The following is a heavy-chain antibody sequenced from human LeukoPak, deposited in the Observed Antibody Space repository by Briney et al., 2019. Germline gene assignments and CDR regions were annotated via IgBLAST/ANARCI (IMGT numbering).Heavy chain of an antibody. CDR2: INWNGGST. J-gene: IGHJ6*03. V-gene: IGHV3-20*04. Sequence: PGGSLRLSCAASGFTFDDYGMSWVRQAPGKGLEWVSGINWNGGSTGYADSVKGRFTISRDNAKNSLYLQMNSLRAEDTALYYCARDPQTYYYDSSGSDFYYCYYMDVWGKGTTVTVSS. CDR3: ARDPQTYYYDSSGSDFYYCYYMDV. D-gene: IGHD3-22*01. CDR1: GFTFDDYG.